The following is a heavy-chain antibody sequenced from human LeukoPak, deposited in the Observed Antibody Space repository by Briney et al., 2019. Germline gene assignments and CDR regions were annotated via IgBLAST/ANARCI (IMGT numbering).Heavy chain of an antibody. CDR2: IQYDGSNK. CDR1: GFTFSSYG. Sequence: GGSLRLSCAASGFTFSSYGMHWVRQAPGKGLEWVAFIQYDGSNKYYVDSVKGRFTISRDNSKNTLYLQMNSLRAEDTAVYYCAKDDRGGSRFDYWGQGTLVTVSS. V-gene: IGHV3-30*02. J-gene: IGHJ4*02. D-gene: IGHD2-15*01. CDR3: AKDDRGGSRFDY.